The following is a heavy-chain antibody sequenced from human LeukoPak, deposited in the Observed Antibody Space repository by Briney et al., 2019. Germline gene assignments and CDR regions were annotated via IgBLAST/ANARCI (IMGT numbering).Heavy chain of an antibody. CDR1: GLTFTGYA. V-gene: IGHV3-30-3*01. D-gene: IGHD3-10*01. Sequence: GGSLRLSCAASGLTFTGYAMHWIRQAPGKGLEWMAVISHDGTKKDDADSVKGRFTISRDSSNNALYLQMGSLRAEDTAVYYCARDKIYRGSGSCLDYWGQGTLVTVSS. CDR2: ISHDGTKK. CDR3: ARDKIYRGSGSCLDY. J-gene: IGHJ4*02.